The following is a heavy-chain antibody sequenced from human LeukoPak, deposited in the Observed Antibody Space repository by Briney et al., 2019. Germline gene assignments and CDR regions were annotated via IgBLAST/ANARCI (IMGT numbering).Heavy chain of an antibody. CDR3: ARGAVTTYYFGY. D-gene: IGHD4-17*01. V-gene: IGHV4-34*01. CDR1: GGSFSGYY. J-gene: IGHJ4*02. Sequence: PPETLSLTCAVYGGSFSGYYWSWIRQPPGKGLEWIGEINHSGSTNYNPSLKSRVTISVDTSKNQFSLKLSSVTAADTAVYYCARGAVTTYYFGYWGQGTLVTVSS. CDR2: INHSGST.